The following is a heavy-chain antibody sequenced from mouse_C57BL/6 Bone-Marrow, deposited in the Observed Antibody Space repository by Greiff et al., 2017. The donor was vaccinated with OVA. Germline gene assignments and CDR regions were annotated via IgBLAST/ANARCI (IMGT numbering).Heavy chain of an antibody. V-gene: IGHV1-69*01. D-gene: IGHD1-1*01. J-gene: IGHJ1*03. CDR3: ATTVVATRYFDV. CDR2: IDPSDSYT. Sequence: QVQLQQPGAELVMPGASVKLSCKASGYTFTSYWMHWVKQRPGQGLEWIGEIDPSDSYTNYNQKFKGKSTLTVDKSSRTAYMQRSSLTSEDSAVYYCATTVVATRYFDVWGTGTTVTVSS. CDR1: GYTFTSYW.